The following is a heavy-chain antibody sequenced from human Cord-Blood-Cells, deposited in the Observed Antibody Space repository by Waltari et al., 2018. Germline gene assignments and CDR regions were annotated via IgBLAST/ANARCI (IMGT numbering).Heavy chain of an antibody. CDR2: FDPEDGET. J-gene: IGHJ1*01. Sequence: QVQLVQSGAAVKKPGASVKVSCKVSGSTLTELSMHWERPAPGKGLEWMGGFDPEDGETIYAQKFQGRVTMTEDTSTDTAYMELSSLRSEDTAVYYCATATYSSSWYGYFQHWGKGTLVTVSS. D-gene: IGHD6-13*01. V-gene: IGHV1-24*01. CDR1: GSTLTELS. CDR3: ATATYSSSWYGYFQH.